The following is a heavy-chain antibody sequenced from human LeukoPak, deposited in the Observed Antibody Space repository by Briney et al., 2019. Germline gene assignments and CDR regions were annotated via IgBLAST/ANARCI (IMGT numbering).Heavy chain of an antibody. Sequence: SGGSLRLSCAASGFTFSSYAMSWVRQAPGKGLEWVSAISGSGGSTYYADSVKGRFTISGDNSKNTLYLQMNSLRAEDTAVYYCAKVRYLQRGGPHFDYWGQGTLVTVSS. CDR3: AKVRYLQRGGPHFDY. J-gene: IGHJ4*02. CDR2: ISGSGGST. V-gene: IGHV3-23*01. D-gene: IGHD1-1*01. CDR1: GFTFSSYA.